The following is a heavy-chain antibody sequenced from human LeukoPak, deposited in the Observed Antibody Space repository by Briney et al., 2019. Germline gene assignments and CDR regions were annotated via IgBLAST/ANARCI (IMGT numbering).Heavy chain of an antibody. Sequence: PSETLSLTCTVSGGSISSYYWSWIRQPAGKGLEWIGRIYASGSTNYNPSLKSRVTLSVDTSKNQFSLKLSSVTAADTAVYYCARGYCSSTSCLPFDYWGQGTLVTVSS. D-gene: IGHD2-2*01. CDR1: GGSISSYY. V-gene: IGHV4-4*07. J-gene: IGHJ4*02. CDR3: ARGYCSSTSCLPFDY. CDR2: IYASGST.